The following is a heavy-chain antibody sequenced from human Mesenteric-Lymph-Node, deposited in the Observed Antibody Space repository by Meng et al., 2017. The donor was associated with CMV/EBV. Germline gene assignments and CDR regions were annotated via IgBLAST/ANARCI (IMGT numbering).Heavy chain of an antibody. J-gene: IGHJ4*02. D-gene: IGHD3-10*01. V-gene: IGHV3-23*01. CDR1: GFTFDDYA. CDR2: IIAGGDNT. CDR3: AKDSGYYGSGTYYTFDY. Sequence: GESLKISCAASGFTFDDYAMHWVRQAPGKGLEWVSTIIAGGDNTYYADSVKGRFTISRDNSKNTLYLQMNSLRAEDTAVYYCAKDSGYYGSGTYYTFDYWGQGTLVTVSS.